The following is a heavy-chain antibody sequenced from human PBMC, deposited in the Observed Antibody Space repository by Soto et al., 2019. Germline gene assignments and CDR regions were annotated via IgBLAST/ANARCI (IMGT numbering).Heavy chain of an antibody. CDR1: GFTVSSNY. CDR2: IYSGGST. D-gene: IGHD3-10*01. J-gene: IGHJ4*02. Sequence: GGSLRLSCAASGFTVSSNYMSWVRQAPGKGLEWVSVIYSGGSTYYADSVKGRFTISRDNSKNTLYLQMNSLRAEDTAVYYCARVYYYGSGSTNLDYWGQGTLVTVSS. CDR3: ARVYYYGSGSTNLDY. V-gene: IGHV3-66*01.